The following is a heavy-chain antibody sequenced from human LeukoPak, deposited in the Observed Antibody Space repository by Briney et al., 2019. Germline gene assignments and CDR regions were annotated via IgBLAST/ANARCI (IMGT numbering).Heavy chain of an antibody. CDR2: ISYDGSNK. D-gene: IGHD4-17*01. J-gene: IGHJ4*02. Sequence: GGSLRLSCAASGFTFSSYAMHWVRLAPGKGLEWVAVISYDGSNKYYADSVKGRFTISRDNSKNTLYLQMNSLRAEDTAVYYCAREPIYGDYPRFDYWGQGTLVTVSS. CDR1: GFTFSSYA. V-gene: IGHV3-30*04. CDR3: AREPIYGDYPRFDY.